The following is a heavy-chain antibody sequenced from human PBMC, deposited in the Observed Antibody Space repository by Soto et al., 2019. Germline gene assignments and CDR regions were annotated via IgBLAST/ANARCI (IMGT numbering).Heavy chain of an antibody. J-gene: IGHJ6*02. CDR2: IIPIFGTA. Sequence: QVQLVQSGAEVKKPGSSVKVSCKASGGTFSSYAISWVRQAPGQGLEWMGGIIPIFGTANYAQKFQGRVTIIADESTGTAYMELSRLRSEDTAVYYCARPGGRGDYYYGMDVWGQGTTVTVSS. CDR3: ARPGGRGDYYYGMDV. CDR1: GGTFSSYA. D-gene: IGHD1-26*01. V-gene: IGHV1-69*12.